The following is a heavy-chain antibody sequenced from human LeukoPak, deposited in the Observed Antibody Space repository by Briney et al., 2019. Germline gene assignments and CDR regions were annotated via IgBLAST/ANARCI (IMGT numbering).Heavy chain of an antibody. Sequence: SETLSLTCAVYGGSFSGYYWSWIRQPPGKGLEWIGEINHSGSTYYNPSLKSRVTISVDTSKNQFSLNLSSVTAADTAVYYCARPATVTTSFWYFDLWGRGTLVTVSS. CDR1: GGSFSGYY. J-gene: IGHJ2*01. V-gene: IGHV4-34*01. CDR2: INHSGST. CDR3: ARPATVTTSFWYFDL. D-gene: IGHD4-17*01.